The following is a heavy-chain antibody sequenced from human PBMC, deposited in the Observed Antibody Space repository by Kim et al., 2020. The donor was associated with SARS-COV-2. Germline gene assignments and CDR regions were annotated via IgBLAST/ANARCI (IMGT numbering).Heavy chain of an antibody. D-gene: IGHD4-17*01. CDR3: AKEYYGRVVYFDY. Sequence: ADPGQGRFTISRDNSKNTLYLQMNSLRAEDTAVYYCAKEYYGRVVYFDYWGQGTLVTVSS. V-gene: IGHV3-23*01. J-gene: IGHJ4*02.